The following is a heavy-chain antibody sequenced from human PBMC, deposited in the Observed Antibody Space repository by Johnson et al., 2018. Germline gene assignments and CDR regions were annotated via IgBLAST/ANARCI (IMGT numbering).Heavy chain of an antibody. CDR1: GGTFSSYA. J-gene: IGHJ6*02. Sequence: QVQLVESGAEVKKPGSSVKVSCKASGGTFSSYAISWVRQAPGQGLEWMGGIIPIFGTANYAQKFQGRVTTTEDESTSTAYMELSSRRSEDTAVYYCARPYCSGGSCYGDYYYYYGMDVWGQGTTVTVSS. D-gene: IGHD2-15*01. V-gene: IGHV1-69*01. CDR3: ARPYCSGGSCYGDYYYYYGMDV. CDR2: IIPIFGTA.